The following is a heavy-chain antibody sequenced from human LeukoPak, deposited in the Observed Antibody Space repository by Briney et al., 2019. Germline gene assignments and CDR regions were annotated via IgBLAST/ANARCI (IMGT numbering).Heavy chain of an antibody. J-gene: IGHJ5*02. CDR2: IYYSGST. Sequence: SETLSLTCIVSGGSISSSSYYWGWIRQPPGKGLEWIGSIYYSGSTHYNPSLKSRVTISVDMSKNQFSLKLSSVTAADTAVYYCARDHNQYYYGSGVSGGWFDPWGQGTLVTVSS. D-gene: IGHD3-10*01. CDR1: GGSISSSSYY. CDR3: ARDHNQYYYGSGVSGGWFDP. V-gene: IGHV4-39*07.